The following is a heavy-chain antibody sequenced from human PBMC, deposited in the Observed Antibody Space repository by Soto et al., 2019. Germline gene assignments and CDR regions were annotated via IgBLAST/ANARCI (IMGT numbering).Heavy chain of an antibody. CDR2: INHSGST. V-gene: IGHV4-34*01. CDR1: GGSFSGYY. D-gene: IGHD2-15*01. J-gene: IGHJ4*02. Sequence: QVQVQQWGAGLLKPSETLSLTCAVYGGSFSGYYWSWIRQPPGKGLEWIGEINHSGSTSYNPSLKSRVTMSVDTSKNEFSLKLTSVTAADTAVYYCARDRAYCSGGSCYGRYFDYWGQGTLVTVSS. CDR3: ARDRAYCSGGSCYGRYFDY.